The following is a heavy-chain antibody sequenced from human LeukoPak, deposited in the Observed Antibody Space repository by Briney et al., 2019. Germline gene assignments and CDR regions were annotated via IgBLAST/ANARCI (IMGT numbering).Heavy chain of an antibody. CDR3: ARDLYTYYFDY. J-gene: IGHJ4*02. D-gene: IGHD1-1*01. Sequence: PGGSLRLSCAASGFTVSSNHMNWVRQAPGKGLEWVSIIYSGGNAYYADSVKGRFTISRDNSKNTLYLQMNSLRAEDTAVYYCARDLYTYYFDYWGQGTLVTVSS. CDR1: GFTVSSNH. V-gene: IGHV3-53*01. CDR2: IYSGGNA.